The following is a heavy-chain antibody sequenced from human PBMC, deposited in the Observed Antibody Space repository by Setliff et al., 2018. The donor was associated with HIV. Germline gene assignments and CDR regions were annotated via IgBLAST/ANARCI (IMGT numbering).Heavy chain of an antibody. CDR1: GGSFSGHY. D-gene: IGHD2-15*01. CDR2: INHSEDT. J-gene: IGHJ6*03. Sequence: SETLSLTCAVYGGSFSGHYWSWIRQPPGKGLEWIGEINHSEDTNYNPFLKSRVTISLDMSKNQFSLKLSSVTAADTAVYYCALTGHRLLRGYMDVWGKGTTVTVSS. V-gene: IGHV4-34*01. CDR3: ALTGHRLLRGYMDV.